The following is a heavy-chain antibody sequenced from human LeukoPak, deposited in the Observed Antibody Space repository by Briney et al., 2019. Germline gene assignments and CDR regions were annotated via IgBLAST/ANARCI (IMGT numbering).Heavy chain of an antibody. J-gene: IGHJ4*02. V-gene: IGHV3-23*01. CDR1: GFTFSSYA. CDR3: AKTKPYGTTWYGGID. D-gene: IGHD6-13*01. Sequence: PGGSLRLSCAASGFTFSSYAMNWVRQAPGKGPECVAAVTGSGGRTFHADSVKGRFTISRDNSKDTLYLQMNSLRAEDTAVYYCAKTKPYGTTWYGGIDWGQGALVTVSS. CDR2: VTGSGGRT.